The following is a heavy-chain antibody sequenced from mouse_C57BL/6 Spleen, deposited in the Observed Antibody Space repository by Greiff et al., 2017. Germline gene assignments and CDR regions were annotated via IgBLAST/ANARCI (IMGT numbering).Heavy chain of an antibody. D-gene: IGHD1-1*01. CDR1: GYTFTDYE. CDR3: TRSYYGSSYKDYFDY. V-gene: IGHV1-15*01. Sequence: VKLQESGAELVRPGASVTLSCKASGYTFTDYEMHWVKQTPVHGLEWIGAIDPETGGTAYNQKFKGKAILTADKSSSTAYMELRSLTSEDSAVYYCTRSYYGSSYKDYFDYWGQGTTLTVSS. CDR2: IDPETGGT. J-gene: IGHJ2*01.